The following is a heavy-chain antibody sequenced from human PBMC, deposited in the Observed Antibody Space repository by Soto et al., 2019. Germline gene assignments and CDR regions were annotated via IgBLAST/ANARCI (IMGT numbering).Heavy chain of an antibody. CDR1: GGTFSSYA. CDR2: IIPIFGTA. V-gene: IGHV1-69*13. Sequence: GASVKVSCKASGGTFSSYAISWVRQAPGQGLEWMGGIIPIFGTANYAQKSQGRVTITADESTSTAYMELSSLRSEDTAVYYCARLGFGEDIVVVPAADTYYYYGMDVWGQGTTVTVSS. D-gene: IGHD2-2*01. J-gene: IGHJ6*02. CDR3: ARLGFGEDIVVVPAADTYYYYGMDV.